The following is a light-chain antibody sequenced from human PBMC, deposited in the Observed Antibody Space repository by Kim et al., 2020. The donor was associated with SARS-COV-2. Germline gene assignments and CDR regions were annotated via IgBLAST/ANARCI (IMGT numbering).Light chain of an antibody. J-gene: IGKJ1*01. CDR1: QSISRY. CDR2: AAS. Sequence: ASVGDRVTITCRASQSISRYLNWYQQKPGKAPKVLIYAASNLQSGVPSRFSGSGSGTDFTLTINSLQPEEFATYYCQQSYSTLRTFGQGTKVDIK. CDR3: QQSYSTLRT. V-gene: IGKV1-39*01.